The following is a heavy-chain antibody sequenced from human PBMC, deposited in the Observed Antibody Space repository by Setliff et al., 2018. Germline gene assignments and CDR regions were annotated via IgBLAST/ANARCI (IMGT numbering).Heavy chain of an antibody. Sequence: ASVKVSCKTSGYTFTNFGISWVRQAPGQGLEWLGSISPYTGNTNYPERLQGRITMTTDTLTSTVYMELRSLRPDDTALYYCVRLSAPQIVLAADFDRWGQGTLVTVSS. CDR2: ISPYTGNT. J-gene: IGHJ4*02. V-gene: IGHV1-18*01. CDR1: GYTFTNFG. D-gene: IGHD2-8*02. CDR3: VRLSAPQIVLAADFDR.